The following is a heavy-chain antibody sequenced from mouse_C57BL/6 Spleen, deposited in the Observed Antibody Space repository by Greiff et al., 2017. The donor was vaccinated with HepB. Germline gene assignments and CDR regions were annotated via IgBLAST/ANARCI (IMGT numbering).Heavy chain of an antibody. CDR1: GYAFSSSW. D-gene: IGHD4-1*01. CDR2: IYPGDGDT. V-gene: IGHV1-82*01. CDR3: ARSGTRYFDV. Sequence: VKLQESGPELVKPGASVKISCKASGYAFSSSWMNWVKQRPGKGLEWIGRIYPGDGDTNYNGKFKGKATLTADKSSSTAYMQLSSLTSEDSAVYFCARSGTRYFDVWGTGTTVTVSS. J-gene: IGHJ1*03.